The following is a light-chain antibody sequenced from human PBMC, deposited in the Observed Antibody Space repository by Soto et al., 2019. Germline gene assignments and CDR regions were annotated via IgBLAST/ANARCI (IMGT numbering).Light chain of an antibody. CDR3: QQYGGSPRT. Sequence: EIVMTQSPATLSVSPGERATLSCWASQSVFNNLAWYQQKPGQAPRLLIYDASNRTTGIPDRYSGSGSGTDFTLTISRLEPEDFAVYYCQQYGGSPRTFGQGTKVDI. J-gene: IGKJ2*01. CDR1: QSVFNN. V-gene: IGKV3-20*01. CDR2: DAS.